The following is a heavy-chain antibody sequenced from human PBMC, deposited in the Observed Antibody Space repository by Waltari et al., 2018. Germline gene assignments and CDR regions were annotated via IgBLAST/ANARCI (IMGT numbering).Heavy chain of an antibody. D-gene: IGHD1-1*01. V-gene: IGHV4-59*01. CDR3: ATLRRGFGWDDAPIDY. CDR1: GGSISPYY. J-gene: IGHJ4*01. CDR2: IYSDGST. Sequence: QVQLQESGPGLVKPSETLSLACPASGGSISPYYWSWIRQPPGKGLEWIGYIYSDGSTNSHPSLKSRVTISLDTSKSQFSLKMRSMTAADTAVYFCATLRRGFGWDDAPIDYWGHGTLVTVSS.